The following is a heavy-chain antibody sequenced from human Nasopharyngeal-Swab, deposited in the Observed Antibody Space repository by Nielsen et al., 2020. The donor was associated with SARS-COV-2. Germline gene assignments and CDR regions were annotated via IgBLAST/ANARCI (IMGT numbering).Heavy chain of an antibody. Sequence: SETLSLTCTISGGSISGGSYHWTWVRQPAGKGLEWIGRFYNHGRTNYNPSLKSRVTIADMSKDQFSLTLTSVTAADTAVYYCVRDSVGWFDRRGLYFDFWGQGIQVTVSS. CDR3: VRDSVGWFDRRGLYFDF. CDR2: FYNHGRT. D-gene: IGHD6-19*01. J-gene: IGHJ4*02. V-gene: IGHV4-61*02. CDR1: GGSISGGSYH.